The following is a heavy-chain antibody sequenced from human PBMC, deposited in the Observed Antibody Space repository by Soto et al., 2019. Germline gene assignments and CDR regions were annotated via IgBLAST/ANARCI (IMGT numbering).Heavy chain of an antibody. CDR3: AREQYEFGDLYYVDY. Sequence: QVQLVQSGGEVKWPGASVKVSCKASGYDFERFPISWVRQARGQGLEWMGLISPYSGSRYYAEKFQGRVTMTTDTSTSTAYMELRSLTSDDTAVYFCAREQYEFGDLYYVDYWGQGTLVTVSS. D-gene: IGHD4-17*01. V-gene: IGHV1-18*04. CDR1: GYDFERFP. J-gene: IGHJ4*02. CDR2: ISPYSGSR.